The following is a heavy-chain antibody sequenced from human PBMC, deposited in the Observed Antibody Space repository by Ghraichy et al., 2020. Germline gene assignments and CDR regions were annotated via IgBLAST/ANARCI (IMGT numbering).Heavy chain of an antibody. V-gene: IGHV3-21*01. CDR2: ISSSSSYI. J-gene: IGHJ6*02. D-gene: IGHD3-10*01. Sequence: GGSLRLSCAASGFTFSSYSMNWVRQAPGKGLEWVSSISSSSSYIYYADSVKGRFTISRDNAKNSLYLQMNSLRAEDTAVYYCARGEVRGVIISRRYYYGMDVWGQGTTVTVSS. CDR1: GFTFSSYS. CDR3: ARGEVRGVIISRRYYYGMDV.